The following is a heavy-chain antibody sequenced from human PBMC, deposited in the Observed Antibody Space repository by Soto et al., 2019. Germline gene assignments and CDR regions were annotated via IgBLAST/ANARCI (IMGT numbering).Heavy chain of an antibody. CDR2: INPDGSST. CDR1: GFTFNLYW. J-gene: IGHJ4*02. D-gene: IGHD1-7*01. V-gene: IGHV3-74*01. CDR3: ARDNWNSY. Sequence: EVHLVESGGGLVQPGGSLRLSCAASGFTFNLYWMHWVRQAPGKGLVWVSRINPDGSSTTYADSVKGRFTISRDNSKNTVYLQRNGLGAEDTPIYYCARDNWNSYWGQGALVTVSS.